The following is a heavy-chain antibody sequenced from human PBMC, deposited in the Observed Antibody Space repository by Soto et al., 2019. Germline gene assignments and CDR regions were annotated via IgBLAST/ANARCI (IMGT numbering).Heavy chain of an antibody. Sequence: SETLSLTCTVSGASISNYYWSWIRQPPGKGLEWIGYIHYSGSTGCNPSLKSRVTISVDTSKNQFSLRLSSVTAADTAVYYCARLGDDFDSWGQGTLVTVSS. J-gene: IGHJ4*02. CDR3: ARLGDDFDS. CDR1: GASISNYY. CDR2: IHYSGST. D-gene: IGHD3-10*01. V-gene: IGHV4-59*08.